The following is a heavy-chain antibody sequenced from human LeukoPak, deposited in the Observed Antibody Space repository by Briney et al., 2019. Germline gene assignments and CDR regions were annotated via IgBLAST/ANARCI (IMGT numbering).Heavy chain of an antibody. Sequence: GGSLRLSCAPSGFTFDDYGMSWVRQAPGKGLEWVSGINWNGGSTGYADSVKGRFTISRDNAKNSLYLQMNSLRAEDTALYYCARGEYYYGPGSYYMPRDWGQGTLVTVSS. J-gene: IGHJ4*02. CDR3: ARGEYYYGPGSYYMPRD. CDR2: INWNGGST. D-gene: IGHD3-10*01. CDR1: GFTFDDYG. V-gene: IGHV3-20*04.